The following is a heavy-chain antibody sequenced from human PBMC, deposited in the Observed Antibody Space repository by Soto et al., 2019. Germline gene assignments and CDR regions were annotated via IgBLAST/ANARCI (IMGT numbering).Heavy chain of an antibody. J-gene: IGHJ1*01. CDR1: GFTFSSYG. D-gene: IGHD6-13*01. Sequence: QVQLVESGGGVVQPGRSLRLSCAASGFTFSSYGMHWVRQAPGKGLEWVAVIWYDGSNKYYADSVKGRFTISRDNSKNTLYLQMNSLRAEDTAVYYCARYLAAAGTEYFQHWGQGTLVTVSS. CDR2: IWYDGSNK. V-gene: IGHV3-33*01. CDR3: ARYLAAAGTEYFQH.